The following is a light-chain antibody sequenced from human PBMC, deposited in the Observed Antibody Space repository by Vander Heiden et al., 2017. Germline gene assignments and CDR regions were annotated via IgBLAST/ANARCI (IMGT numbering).Light chain of an antibody. CDR3: QQYDGEPPMFT. CDR1: QGVSSRY. J-gene: IGKJ3*01. V-gene: IGKV3-20*01. CDR2: GAS. Sequence: EIVLTQSPGTLSLSPGERATLSCRASQGVSSRYLAWYQQKPGQAPRLLIYGASSRAPGITDRFSGSGSGTDFTLTISRLEPEDFAFYYCQQYDGEPPMFTFGHGTKVDIK.